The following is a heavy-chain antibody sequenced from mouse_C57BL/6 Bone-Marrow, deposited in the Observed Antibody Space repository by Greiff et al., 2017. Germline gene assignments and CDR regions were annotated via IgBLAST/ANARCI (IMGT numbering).Heavy chain of an antibody. V-gene: IGHV7-1*01. CDR2: RRNKANDYTT. J-gene: IGHJ4*01. Sequence: EVKLVESGGGLVQSGRSLRLSCATSGFTFSDFYMEWVRQAPGKGLEWIAARRNKANDYTTEYSASVKGRFIVSRDTSQSILYLQMSALRAEDTAIYYCARDALYAMDDWGQGTSVTVSS. CDR1: GFTFSDFY. CDR3: ARDALYAMDD.